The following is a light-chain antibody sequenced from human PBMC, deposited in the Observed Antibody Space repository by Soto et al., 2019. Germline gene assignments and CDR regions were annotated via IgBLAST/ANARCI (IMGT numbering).Light chain of an antibody. CDR2: DVS. CDR3: SSYTSSSTLV. Sequence: QSALTQPASVSGSPGQSITISCTGTSSDVGGYYYVSWYQHHPGKAPKLMIYDVSNRPSGVSNRFSGSKSGNTASLTISGLQTEDEADYYCSSYTSSSTLVFGGGTKVTVL. J-gene: IGLJ2*01. V-gene: IGLV2-14*03. CDR1: SSDVGGYYY.